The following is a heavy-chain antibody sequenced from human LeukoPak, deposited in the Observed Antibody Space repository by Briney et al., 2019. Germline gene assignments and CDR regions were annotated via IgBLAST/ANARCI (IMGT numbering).Heavy chain of an antibody. J-gene: IGHJ6*02. CDR2: INHSGST. CDR1: GGSFSGYY. CDR3: ARDKLEPPYYYYYYGMDV. V-gene: IGHV4-34*01. D-gene: IGHD1-14*01. Sequence: SETLSLTCAVYGGSFSGYYWSWIRQPPGKGLEWIGEINHSGSTNYNPSLKSRVTISVDTSKNQFSLKLSSVTAADTAVYYCARDKLEPPYYYYYYGMDVWGQGTTVTVSS.